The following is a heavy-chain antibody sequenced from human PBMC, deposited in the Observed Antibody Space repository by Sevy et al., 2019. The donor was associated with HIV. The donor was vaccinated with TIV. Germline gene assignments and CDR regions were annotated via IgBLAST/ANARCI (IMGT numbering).Heavy chain of an antibody. CDR2: ISYDGSNK. CDR1: GFTFRNYA. Sequence: GGSLRLSCTASGFTFRNYAMNWVRQAPGKGLERVALISYDGSNKYYADSVRGRFAISRDNSKNTLYLQMNSLGPEDTAIYYCAREGQLWFVYYFDNWGQGTLVSVSS. D-gene: IGHD3-10*01. J-gene: IGHJ4*02. V-gene: IGHV3-30*09. CDR3: AREGQLWFVYYFDN.